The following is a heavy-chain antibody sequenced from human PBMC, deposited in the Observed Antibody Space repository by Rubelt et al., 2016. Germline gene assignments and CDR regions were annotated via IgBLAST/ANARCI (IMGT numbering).Heavy chain of an antibody. Sequence: QVQLQRWGAGLLKPSETLSLTCAVSGGSLRGIFWNWIRQTPGKGLEWIGEINHGGSTNYNPSLKSRVTISVDTSKNQFPLKLRTGPPADTAVYYCARGRVPATSPFDSWGQGILVTVSS. CDR3: ARGRVPATSPFDS. CDR1: GGSLRGIF. J-gene: IGHJ4*02. V-gene: IGHV4-34*01. D-gene: IGHD2-2*01. CDR2: INHGGST.